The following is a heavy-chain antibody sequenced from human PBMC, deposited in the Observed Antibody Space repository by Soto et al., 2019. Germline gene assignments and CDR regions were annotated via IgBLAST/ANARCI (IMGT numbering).Heavy chain of an antibody. J-gene: IGHJ4*02. D-gene: IGHD3-22*01. CDR1: VFTFSSYD. Sequence: GGSLRLSCSASVFTFSSYDMHWVRQGTGKGLEWVSAIGTTGDTYYAGSLKGRFTISRENAKNSLYLQMNSLRAGDTAIYFCARAIGPTLFDYWGQGTLVTVSS. V-gene: IGHV3-13*04. CDR2: IGTTGDT. CDR3: ARAIGPTLFDY.